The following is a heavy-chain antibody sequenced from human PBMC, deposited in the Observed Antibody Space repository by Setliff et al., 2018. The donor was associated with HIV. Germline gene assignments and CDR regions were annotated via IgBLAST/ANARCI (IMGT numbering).Heavy chain of an antibody. CDR1: GFTFISYD. CDR3: AIRYSSSSRYYFDY. CDR2: IYSAGSA. Sequence: GGSLRLSCAASGFTFISYDMSWVRQAPGKGLEWVSVIYSAGSAYYVDSVKGRFSISRDNSNNTVYLQMNSLRGDDTAVYYCAIRYSSSSRYYFDYWGQGTLVTVSS. V-gene: IGHV3-23*03. J-gene: IGHJ4*02. D-gene: IGHD6-6*01.